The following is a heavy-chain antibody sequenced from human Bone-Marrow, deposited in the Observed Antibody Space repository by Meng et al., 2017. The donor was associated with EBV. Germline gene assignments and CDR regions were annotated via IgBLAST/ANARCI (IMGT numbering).Heavy chain of an antibody. CDR2: MNPSSGNT. D-gene: IGHD3-16*01. Sequence: QGMLVQVGAEVKKPGASVKGSCKASGYTFTSYDIHWVRQATGQGLEWMGWMNPSSGNTGYAQKFQDRVTMTRNTSISTAYMELSSLRSEDTAVYYCARGTYDRPVDPWGQGTLVTVSS. V-gene: IGHV1-8*01. CDR1: GYTFTSYD. CDR3: ARGTYDRPVDP. J-gene: IGHJ5*02.